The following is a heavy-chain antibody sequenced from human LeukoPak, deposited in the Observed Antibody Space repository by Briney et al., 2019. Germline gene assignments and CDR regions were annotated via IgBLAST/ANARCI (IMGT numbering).Heavy chain of an antibody. V-gene: IGHV3-33*01. D-gene: IGHD6-13*01. CDR1: GFTFSSYG. CDR3: AREGTAAAGKRRSSQFDY. J-gene: IGHJ4*02. CDR2: IWYDGSNK. Sequence: GGSLRLSCAASGFTFSSYGMHWVRQAPGKGLEWVAVIWYDGSNKYYADSVKGRFTISRDNSKNTLYLQMNSLRADDTAVYYCAREGTAAAGKRRSSQFDYWGQGTLVTVSS.